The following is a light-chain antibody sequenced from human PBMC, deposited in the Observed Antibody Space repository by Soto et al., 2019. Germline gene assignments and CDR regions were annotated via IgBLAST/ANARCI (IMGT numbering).Light chain of an antibody. J-gene: IGKJ2*01. CDR2: KAS. CDR3: LDSNNYLYT. Sequence: DIQMTQSPSTLSASVGDRVTITCRASQSISYYLAWYQVKPGEAPKLLIYKASVLESGVPSRFSGSGSGTDFTLTISSLQPDDFATYFCLDSNNYLYTFGQGTKLEIK. V-gene: IGKV1-5*03. CDR1: QSISYY.